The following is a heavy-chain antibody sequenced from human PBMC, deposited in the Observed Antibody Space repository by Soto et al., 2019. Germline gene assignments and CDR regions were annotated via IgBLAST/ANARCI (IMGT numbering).Heavy chain of an antibody. CDR2: IYSGGST. J-gene: IGHJ6*02. V-gene: IGHV3-66*01. Sequence: GGSLRLSCAASGFTVSSNYMSWVRQAPGKGLEWVSVIYSGGSTYYADSVKGRFTISRHNSKNTLYLQMNSLRAEDTAVYYCARDSLVGATVFNGMDVWGQGTTVTVSS. D-gene: IGHD1-26*01. CDR1: GFTVSSNY. CDR3: ARDSLVGATVFNGMDV.